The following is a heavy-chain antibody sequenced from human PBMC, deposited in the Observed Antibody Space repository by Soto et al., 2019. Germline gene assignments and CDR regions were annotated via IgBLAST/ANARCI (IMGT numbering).Heavy chain of an antibody. CDR3: AREDDGGDRDYYGLDV. D-gene: IGHD2-21*02. CDR1: GGSISSEYYH. V-gene: IGHV4-30-4*01. J-gene: IGHJ6*02. Sequence: PSETLSLTCTVSGGSISSEYYHWTWIRQAPGKGLEWIGYIHYSGSVHYNPSLQSRLTMSVDTSKNLFSLKLSSVTAADPAVYFCAREDDGGDRDYYGLDVWGQGTTVTVSS. CDR2: IHYSGSV.